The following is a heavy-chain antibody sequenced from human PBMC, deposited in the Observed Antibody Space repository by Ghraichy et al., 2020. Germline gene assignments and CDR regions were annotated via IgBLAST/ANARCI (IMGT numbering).Heavy chain of an antibody. CDR3: VRGGSSGYLLNAFDI. D-gene: IGHD6-25*01. CDR1: GFSFSGYE. CDR2: ISSSGNTI. V-gene: IGHV3-48*03. J-gene: IGHJ3*02. Sequence: GGSLRLSCVDSGFSFSGYEMNWVRLTPGKGLEWVSYISSSGNTIYYADSVKGRFSISRDNAKNSLYLQMNSLRVEDTTVYYCVRGGSSGYLLNAFDIWGQGTMVTVSS.